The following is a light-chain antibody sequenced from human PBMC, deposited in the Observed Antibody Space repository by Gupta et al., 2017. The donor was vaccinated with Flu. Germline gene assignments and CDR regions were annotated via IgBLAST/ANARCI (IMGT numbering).Light chain of an antibody. V-gene: IGLV1-40*01. CDR3: QSYDSSLSVV. CDR2: GNS. J-gene: IGLJ2*01. CDR1: RSNIGAGYD. Sequence: QSVLTQPTSVSGAPAQRVTISCTGSRSNIGAGYDVHWYQQLPGTAPKLLIYGNSNRPSGVPDRFSGSKSGTSASLAIAGLQAEDEADYYCQSYDSSLSVVFGGGTKLTVL.